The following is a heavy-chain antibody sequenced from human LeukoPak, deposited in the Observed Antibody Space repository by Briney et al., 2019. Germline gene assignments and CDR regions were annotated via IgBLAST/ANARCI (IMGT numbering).Heavy chain of an antibody. J-gene: IGHJ4*02. CDR3: TRPESVAGLVDY. V-gene: IGHV3-23*01. CDR2: ISGSGGGT. D-gene: IGHD1-14*01. CDR1: GITLSNYG. Sequence: PGGSLRPSCAVSGITLSNYGMSWVRQAPGKGLEWVAGISGSGGGTVYADSVKGRFTISRDNPKNTLYLQMNSLRAEDTAVYYCTRPESVAGLVDYCGQGTLVTVSS.